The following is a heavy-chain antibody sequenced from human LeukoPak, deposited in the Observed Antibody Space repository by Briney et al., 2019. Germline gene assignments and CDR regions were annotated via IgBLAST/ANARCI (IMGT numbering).Heavy chain of an antibody. J-gene: IGHJ5*02. Sequence: GGSLKISCKGSGYSFPSYWIAWVRQMPGKGLEWMGIIFPYDSDTRYGPSFQGQVTISADTSISTAYLQWNSLKASDTAMYYCARTAVTGTFWFDPWGQGTLVTVSS. CDR1: GYSFPSYW. V-gene: IGHV5-51*01. D-gene: IGHD6-19*01. CDR2: IFPYDSDT. CDR3: ARTAVTGTFWFDP.